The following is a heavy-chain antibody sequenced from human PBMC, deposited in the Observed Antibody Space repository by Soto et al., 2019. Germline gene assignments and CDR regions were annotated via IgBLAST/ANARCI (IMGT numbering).Heavy chain of an antibody. CDR2: IHYSGST. J-gene: IGHJ5*02. V-gene: IGHV4-59*01. Sequence: PSETLSLTCTVSGGSISNYYWSWIRHPPGKKLEWTGNIHYSGSTNYNPSLKSRVTISGDTSKNQFSLKLYSVTTADTAMYYCARLPWADYGGIFDPWGQGTLVTVSS. D-gene: IGHD4-17*01. CDR1: GGSISNYY. CDR3: ARLPWADYGGIFDP.